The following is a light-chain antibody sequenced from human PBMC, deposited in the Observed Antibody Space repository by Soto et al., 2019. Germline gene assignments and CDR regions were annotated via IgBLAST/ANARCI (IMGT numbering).Light chain of an antibody. CDR1: SGHSSYA. CDR3: QTWGTGIVV. J-gene: IGLJ2*01. Sequence: QPVLTQSPSASASLGASVKLTCTLSSGHSSYAIAWHQQQPEKGPRYLMKLNSDGSHSKGDGIPDRFSGSSSGAERYLTITSLQSEDEADYFCQTWGTGIVVCGGWTKQTVL. V-gene: IGLV4-69*01. CDR2: LNSDGSH.